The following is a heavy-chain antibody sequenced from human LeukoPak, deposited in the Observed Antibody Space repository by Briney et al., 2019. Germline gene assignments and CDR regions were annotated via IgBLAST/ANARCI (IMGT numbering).Heavy chain of an antibody. J-gene: IGHJ3*02. V-gene: IGHV3-64D*06. Sequence: GGSLRLSCAASGFTFSMYAMHWVRQAPGKGLEYVSTISSNGGSTYYADSVKGRFTISRDNSKNTLYLQMSSLRAEDTAVYYCVKGGIVVLISAFDIWGQGTMVTVSS. CDR3: VKGGIVVLISAFDI. CDR1: GFTFSMYA. D-gene: IGHD3-22*01. CDR2: ISSNGGST.